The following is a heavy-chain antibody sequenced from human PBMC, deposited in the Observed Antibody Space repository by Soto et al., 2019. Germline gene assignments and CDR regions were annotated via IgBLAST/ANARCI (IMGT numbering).Heavy chain of an antibody. Sequence: QLQLQESGPGLVKPSETLSLTCTVSGGSISRSPYYWAWIRQPPGKGLQWIGNIYYNGNTFYNPSLKSRLTISIDTSKSQFSLGLSSVTASDTAVYYCARHGPLTNNWNQLNCWGQGTLVTVSS. CDR1: GGSISRSPYY. CDR2: IYYNGNT. D-gene: IGHD1-1*01. J-gene: IGHJ4*02. V-gene: IGHV4-39*01. CDR3: ARHGPLTNNWNQLNC.